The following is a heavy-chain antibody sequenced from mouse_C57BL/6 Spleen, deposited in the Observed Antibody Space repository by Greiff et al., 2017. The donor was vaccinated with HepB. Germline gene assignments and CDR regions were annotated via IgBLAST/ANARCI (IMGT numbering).Heavy chain of an antibody. CDR1: GFTFSDYY. Sequence: EVKLVESGGGLVQPGGSLKLSCAASGFTFSDYYMYWVRQTPEKRLEWVAYISNGGGSTYYPDTVKGRFTISRDNAKNTLYLQMSRLKSEDTAMYYCARHGEGLDYWGQGTSVTVSS. CDR3: ARHGEGLDY. D-gene: IGHD3-3*01. V-gene: IGHV5-12*01. CDR2: ISNGGGST. J-gene: IGHJ4*01.